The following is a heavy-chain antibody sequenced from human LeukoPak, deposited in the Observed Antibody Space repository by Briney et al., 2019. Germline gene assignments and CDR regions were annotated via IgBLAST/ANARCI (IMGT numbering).Heavy chain of an antibody. CDR2: ILDSGYST. CDR1: GFTFSSYA. J-gene: IGHJ6*03. Sequence: WGSLRLSCAASGFTFSSYAMSWIRQAPGKGLEWVSGILDSGYSTYYANSVKSRFTISRVNSTNTLYLQMNSLRAEDTAVYYCAKLGGHPLHNYYVGVWGKGTTVAVSS. D-gene: IGHD3-16*01. V-gene: IGHV3-23*01. CDR3: AKLGGHPLHNYYVGV.